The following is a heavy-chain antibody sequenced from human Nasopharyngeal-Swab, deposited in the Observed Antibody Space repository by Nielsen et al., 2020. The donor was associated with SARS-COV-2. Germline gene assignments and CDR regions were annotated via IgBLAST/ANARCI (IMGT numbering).Heavy chain of an antibody. D-gene: IGHD5-12*01. CDR1: GFTFSSYA. V-gene: IGHV3-23*01. J-gene: IGHJ6*02. Sequence: GESLKISCAASGFTFSSYAISWVRQAPGKGLEWVSVISGRDYTTYYADSVKGRFTVSRDNSKNTVSLQMNSLRAEDTAIYYCAKDRDSGDDSDDYYHYYGMDVWGQGTTVTVSS. CDR3: AKDRDSGDDSDDYYHYYGMDV. CDR2: ISGRDYTT.